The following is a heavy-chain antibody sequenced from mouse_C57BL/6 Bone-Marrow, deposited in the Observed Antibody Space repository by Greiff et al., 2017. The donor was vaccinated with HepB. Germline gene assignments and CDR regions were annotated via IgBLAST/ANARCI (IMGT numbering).Heavy chain of an antibody. CDR3: ARGHYYGSSYGFAY. D-gene: IGHD1-1*01. J-gene: IGHJ3*01. V-gene: IGHV1-19*01. CDR2: INPYNGGT. CDR1: GYTFTDYY. Sequence: VQLQQPGAELVKPGASVKMSCKASGYTFTDYYMNWVKQSHGKSLEWIGVINPYNGGTSYNQKFKGKATLTVDKSSSTAFMELNSLTSEDSAVYYCARGHYYGSSYGFAYWGQGTLVTVSA.